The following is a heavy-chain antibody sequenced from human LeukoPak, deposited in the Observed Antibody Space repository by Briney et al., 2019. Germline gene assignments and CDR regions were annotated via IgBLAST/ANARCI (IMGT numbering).Heavy chain of an antibody. V-gene: IGHV1-18*04. D-gene: IGHD2-2*01. Sequence: GASVKVSCKASGYTFTSYGISWVRQAPGQGLEWMGWISAYNGNTNYAQKLQGRVTMTTDTYTSTAYMELRSLRSDDTAVYYCARDMGDIVVVPAASGYWGQGTLVTVSS. CDR1: GYTFTSYG. CDR3: ARDMGDIVVVPAASGY. CDR2: ISAYNGNT. J-gene: IGHJ4*02.